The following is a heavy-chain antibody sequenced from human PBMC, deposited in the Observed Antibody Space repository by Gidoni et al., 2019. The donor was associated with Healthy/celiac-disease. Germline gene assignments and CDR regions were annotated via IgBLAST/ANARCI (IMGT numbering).Heavy chain of an antibody. D-gene: IGHD4-17*01. V-gene: IGHV4-61*02. J-gene: IGHJ2*01. CDR3: ARDSGGMTTVVTGYWYFDL. Sequence: QVQLQESGPGLVKPSQTLSLTCTVPGGSISSGSYYWSWIRQPAGKGLEWIGRIYSSGSTNYNPSLNSRVTISVDTSKNQFSLKLSSVTAADTAVYYCARDSGGMTTVVTGYWYFDLWGRGTLVTVSS. CDR1: GGSISSGSYY. CDR2: IYSSGST.